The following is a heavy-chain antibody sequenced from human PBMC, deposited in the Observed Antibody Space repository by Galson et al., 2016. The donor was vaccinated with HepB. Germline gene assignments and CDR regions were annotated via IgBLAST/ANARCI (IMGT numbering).Heavy chain of an antibody. V-gene: IGHV3-73*01. CDR1: GFTFSDSA. J-gene: IGHJ4*02. D-gene: IGHD3-16*01. CDR3: TRRKGKMYYFDY. Sequence: SLRLSCAASGFTFSDSAMHWVRQASGKGLEWVGRIRSKANNYATAYAASVKGRFTISRDDSKNTAYLQMNSLKTEDTAVYYCTRRKGKMYYFDYWGQGTLVTVPS. CDR2: IRSKANNYAT.